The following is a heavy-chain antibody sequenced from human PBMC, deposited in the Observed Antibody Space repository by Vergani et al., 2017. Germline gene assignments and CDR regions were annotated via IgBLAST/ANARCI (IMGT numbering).Heavy chain of an antibody. CDR3: ARKGGGGDWNAFDI. CDR2: INAGNGNT. J-gene: IGHJ3*02. D-gene: IGHD2-21*02. CDR1: GYTFTSYA. V-gene: IGHV1-3*01. Sequence: QVQLVQSGAEVKKPGASVKVSCKASGYTFTSYAMHWVRQAPGQRLEWMGWINAGNGNTKYSQKFQGRVTITRDTSASTAYMELSSLRSEDTAVYYCARKGGGGDWNAFDIWGQGTMVTVSS.